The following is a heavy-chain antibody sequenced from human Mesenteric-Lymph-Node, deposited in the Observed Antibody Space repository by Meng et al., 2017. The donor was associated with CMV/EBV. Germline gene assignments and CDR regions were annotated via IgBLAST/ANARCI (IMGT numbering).Heavy chain of an antibody. CDR1: GYTFTSYY. J-gene: IGHJ5*02. CDR3: ATLGGAHWFDP. V-gene: IGHV1-46*01. Sequence: ASVKVSCKASGYTFTSYYMHWVRQAPGQGLEWMGIINPSGGSTSYAQKFQGRATMTRDTSTSTVYMELSSLRSEDTAVYYCATLGGAHWFDPWGQGTLVTVSS. D-gene: IGHD1-26*01. CDR2: INPSGGST.